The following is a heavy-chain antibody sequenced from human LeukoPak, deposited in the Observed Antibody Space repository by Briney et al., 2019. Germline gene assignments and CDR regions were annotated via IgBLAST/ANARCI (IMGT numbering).Heavy chain of an antibody. D-gene: IGHD6-13*01. J-gene: IGHJ4*02. CDR2: ISYDGSKV. CDR3: ARDLRAGSSRPH. Sequence: GGSLRLSCAASGFTFSSYAMHWVRQAPGKGLEWVAVISYDGSKVFYGDFVKGRFTISRDDSKDTVYLQMNSLRVEDRAVYYCARDLRAGSSRPHWGQGTLVTVSS. CDR1: GFTFSSYA. V-gene: IGHV3-30*04.